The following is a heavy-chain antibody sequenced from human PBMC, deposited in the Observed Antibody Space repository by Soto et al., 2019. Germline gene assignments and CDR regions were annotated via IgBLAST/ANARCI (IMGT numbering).Heavy chain of an antibody. Sequence: GGSLRLSCAASGFTFSSYGMHWVRQAPGKRLEWVAVISYDGSNKYYADSVKGRFTISRGNSKNTLYLQMNSLRAEDTAVYYCAKDHDNWNYYYYYGMDVWGQGTTVTVSS. D-gene: IGHD1-1*01. J-gene: IGHJ6*02. V-gene: IGHV3-30*18. CDR2: ISYDGSNK. CDR3: AKDHDNWNYYYYYGMDV. CDR1: GFTFSSYG.